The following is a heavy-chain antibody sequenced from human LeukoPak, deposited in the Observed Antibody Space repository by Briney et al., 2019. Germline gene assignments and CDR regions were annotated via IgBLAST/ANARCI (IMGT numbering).Heavy chain of an antibody. CDR3: ARGREKLERLGY. CDR2: IIPIFGTA. V-gene: IGHV1-69*05. D-gene: IGHD1-1*01. CDR1: GGTFSSYA. Sequence: SVKVSCKASGGTFSSYAISWVRQAPGQGLGWMGGIIPIFGTANYAQKFQGRVTITTDESTSTAYMELSSLRSEDTAVYYCARGREKLERLGYWGQGTLVTVSS. J-gene: IGHJ4*02.